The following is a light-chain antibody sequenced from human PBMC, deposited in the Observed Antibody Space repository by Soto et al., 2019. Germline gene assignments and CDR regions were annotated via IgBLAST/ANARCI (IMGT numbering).Light chain of an antibody. V-gene: IGKV3-11*01. CDR3: QQRSKWPGT. CDR1: QSVSSY. CDR2: DAS. J-gene: IGKJ1*01. Sequence: EMVLTQSPATLSLSPGERATLSGRASQSVSSYLAWYQQKPGQAPRLLIYDASNRATGIPARFSGSGSGTDFTLTISSLQPEDFAVYYCQQRSKWPGTFGQGTKVEIK.